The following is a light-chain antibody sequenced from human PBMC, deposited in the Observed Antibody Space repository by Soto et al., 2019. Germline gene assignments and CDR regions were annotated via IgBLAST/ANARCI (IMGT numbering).Light chain of an antibody. V-gene: IGLV2-14*01. CDR2: QVT. CDR3: TSYSSSRTFYV. Sequence: QSVLTQPASVSGSPGQSTTISCTGTSSDIGGYYYVSWYQHHPGKAPKLMIYQVTNRPSGVSHRLSGSKSGNTASLTISGLQAEDEADYYCTSYSSSRTFYVFGAGTKVTVL. CDR1: SSDIGGYYY. J-gene: IGLJ1*01.